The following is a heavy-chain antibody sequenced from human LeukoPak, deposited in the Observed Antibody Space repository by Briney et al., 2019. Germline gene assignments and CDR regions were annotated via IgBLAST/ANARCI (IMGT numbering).Heavy chain of an antibody. J-gene: IGHJ5*02. D-gene: IGHD3-10*01. CDR1: GYTFTSYA. V-gene: IGHV7-4-1*02. CDR2: INTNTGNP. Sequence: EASVKVSCKASGYTFTSYAMNWVRQAPGQGLEWMGWINTNTGNPTYAQGFTGRFVFSLDTSVSTAYLQISSLKAEDTAVYYCARDRDILLWFGETPKKRSFNWFDPWGQGTLVTVSS. CDR3: ARDRDILLWFGETPKKRSFNWFDP.